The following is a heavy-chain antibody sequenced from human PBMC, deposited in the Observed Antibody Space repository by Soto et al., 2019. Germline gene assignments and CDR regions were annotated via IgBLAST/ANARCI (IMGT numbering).Heavy chain of an antibody. J-gene: IGHJ6*02. D-gene: IGHD2-21*01. CDR2: IYHSGST. CDR1: GGSISSGGYS. V-gene: IGHV4-30-2*01. CDR3: GTSRGLRCYYSMDV. Sequence: QLQLQESGSGLVKPSQTLSLTCAVSGGSISSGGYSWSWIRQPPGKGLEWIGYIYHSGSTYYNPPLKTGFPISVSGSQNQFSLKLASGTAADTAVYYCGTSRGLRCYYSMDVWGQGTTVTVSS.